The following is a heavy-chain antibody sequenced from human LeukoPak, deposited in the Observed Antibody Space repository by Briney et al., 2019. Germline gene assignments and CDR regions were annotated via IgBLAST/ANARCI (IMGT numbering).Heavy chain of an antibody. CDR3: ARESRPAYYYDSSGYYYGSYFDY. Sequence: GGSLRLSCAASGFTFSSYSMNWVRQAPGKGLEWVSSISGSSSYINYADSVKGRFTISRDNAKNSLYLQMNSLRAEDTAVYYCARESRPAYYYDSSGYYYGSYFDYWGQGTLVTVSS. D-gene: IGHD3-22*01. J-gene: IGHJ4*02. V-gene: IGHV3-21*01. CDR2: ISGSSSYI. CDR1: GFTFSSYS.